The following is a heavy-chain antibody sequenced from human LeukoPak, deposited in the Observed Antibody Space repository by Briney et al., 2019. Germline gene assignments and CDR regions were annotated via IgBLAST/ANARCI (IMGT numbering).Heavy chain of an antibody. V-gene: IGHV1-18*01. CDR2: ISVYNGNT. D-gene: IGHD3-22*01. Sequence: GASVKVSCKASGYTFTSYGISWVRQAPGQGLEWMGWISVYNGNTKYSQKLQGRVTMTTDTSTSTAYMELRSLRSDDTAVYYCARDRPQYYYDSSGSNKGWYFDLWGRGTLVTVS. CDR1: GYTFTSYG. CDR3: ARDRPQYYYDSSGSNKGWYFDL. J-gene: IGHJ2*01.